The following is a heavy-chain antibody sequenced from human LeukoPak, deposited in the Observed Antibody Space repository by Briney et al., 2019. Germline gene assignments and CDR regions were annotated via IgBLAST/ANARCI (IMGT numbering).Heavy chain of an antibody. CDR2: INHSGST. J-gene: IGHJ4*02. D-gene: IGHD3-10*01. V-gene: IGHV4-34*01. Sequence: PSETLSLTCAVYGGSFSGYYWSWIRQPPGKGLEWIGEINHSGSTNYNPSHKSRVTISVDTSKNQFSLKLSSVTAADTAVYYCARGPGMVRGVITPPWGQGTLVTVSS. CDR1: GGSFSGYY. CDR3: ARGPGMVRGVITPP.